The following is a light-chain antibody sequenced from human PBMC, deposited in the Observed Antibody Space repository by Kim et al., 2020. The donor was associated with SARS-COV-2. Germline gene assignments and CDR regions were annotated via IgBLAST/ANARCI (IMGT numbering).Light chain of an antibody. CDR3: QSYDSSNHWV. CDR1: SGSIARNY. V-gene: IGLV6-57*01. J-gene: IGLJ3*02. CDR2: EDN. Sequence: KTVTIACTRSSGSIARNYVQWYQQRPGSSPTTVIYEDNQRASGVPDRFSGSIDSSSNSASLTISGLKTEDEADYDCQSYDSSNHWVFGGGTQRTVL.